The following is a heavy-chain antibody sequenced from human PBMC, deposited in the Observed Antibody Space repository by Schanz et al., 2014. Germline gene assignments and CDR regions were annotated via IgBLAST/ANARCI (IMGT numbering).Heavy chain of an antibody. D-gene: IGHD6-13*01. CDR2: ISSSGSYT. J-gene: IGHJ4*02. V-gene: IGHV3-11*05. Sequence: QVQLVESGGGLVKPGGSLRLSCAASGFTFSDYYMSWIRQAPGKGLEWVSYISSSGSYTNYADSVKGRFTTSRDNGKKSMYLQMNSLRAEDTALYYCARLDSSSWYPRYWGQGTLVTVSS. CDR1: GFTFSDYY. CDR3: ARLDSSSWYPRY.